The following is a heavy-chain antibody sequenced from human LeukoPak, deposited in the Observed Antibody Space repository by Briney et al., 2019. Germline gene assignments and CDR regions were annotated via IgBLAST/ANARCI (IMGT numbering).Heavy chain of an antibody. CDR1: GYTFTSCN. CDR2: INPSTGST. J-gene: IGHJ5*02. D-gene: IGHD6-25*01. V-gene: IGHV1-46*01. CDR3: AREPAAGYNWFDP. Sequence: ASVRASCKASGYTFTSCNMHWVRQAPGQGLEWMGIINPSTGSTTYAQKFQDRVTMTRDTSTSTVYMDLSSLRSEDTAVYYCAREPAAGYNWFDPWGQGTLVTVSS.